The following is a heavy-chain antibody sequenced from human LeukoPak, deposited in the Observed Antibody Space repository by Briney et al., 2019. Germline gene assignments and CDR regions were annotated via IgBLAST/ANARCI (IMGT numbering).Heavy chain of an antibody. D-gene: IGHD1-26*01. CDR3: AKAFRIVGIGNPDDAFDV. Sequence: GGSLRLSCAASGFSFSIYGMSWVRQAPGKGLHWLSAISANGINTYYADSVKGRFTISRDNSENTLYLQLNSLRAEDSGIYYCAKAFRIVGIGNPDDAFDVWGQGTVVTVS. CDR1: GFSFSIYG. V-gene: IGHV3-23*01. CDR2: ISANGINT. J-gene: IGHJ3*01.